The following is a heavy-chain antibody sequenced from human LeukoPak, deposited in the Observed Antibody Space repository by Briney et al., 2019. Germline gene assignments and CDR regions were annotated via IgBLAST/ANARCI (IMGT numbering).Heavy chain of an antibody. V-gene: IGHV4-59*01. Sequence: SETLSLTCTVSGDSISGYYWSWIRQPPGKGLEWIAFIHSSGTTNYNPSLKSRVSISVDTSNNQFSLNVNPVTAADTAVYYCARGGASSEWFDPWGQGTLVTVSS. J-gene: IGHJ5*02. CDR1: GDSISGYY. CDR2: IHSSGTT. D-gene: IGHD6-25*01. CDR3: ARGGASSEWFDP.